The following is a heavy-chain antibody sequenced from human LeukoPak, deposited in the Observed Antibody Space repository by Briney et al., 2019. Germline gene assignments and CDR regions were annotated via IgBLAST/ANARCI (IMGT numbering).Heavy chain of an antibody. CDR3: AREAPGNDPLDYYYYYGMDV. D-gene: IGHD2-8*01. CDR2: ISAYNGNT. J-gene: IGHJ6*02. V-gene: IGHV1-18*01. Sequence: RASVKVSCKASGYTFTSYGISWVRQAPGQGLEWMGWISAYNGNTNYAQKLQGRITMTRDMSTSTAYMELRSLRSDDTAVYYCAREAPGNDPLDYYYYYGMDVWGQGTTVTVSS. CDR1: GYTFTSYG.